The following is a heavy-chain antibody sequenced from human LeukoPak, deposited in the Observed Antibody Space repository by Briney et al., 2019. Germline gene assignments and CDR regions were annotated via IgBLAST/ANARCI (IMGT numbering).Heavy chain of an antibody. CDR3: AKGKLVGAAAGYAAVVGIPSDY. Sequence: GGSLRLSCAASGFTFSTYGMSWVRQAPGKGLEWVSGISGSGGSTNYADSVKGRFTISRDNSKNTLYLQMNSLRAEDTAVYYCAKGKLVGAAAGYAAVVGIPSDYWGQGTLVTVSS. CDR2: ISGSGGST. CDR1: GFTFSTYG. D-gene: IGHD6-13*01. V-gene: IGHV3-23*01. J-gene: IGHJ4*02.